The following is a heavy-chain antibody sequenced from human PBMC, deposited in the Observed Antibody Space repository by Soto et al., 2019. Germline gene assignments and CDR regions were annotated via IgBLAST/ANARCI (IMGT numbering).Heavy chain of an antibody. V-gene: IGHV1-58*01. Sequence: SVKVSCKASGFTFTSSAVQWVRQARGQRLEWIGWIVVGSGNTNYAQKFQERVTITRDMSTSTACMELSSLRSEDTAVYYCAATYQLPRYYYYYGMDVWGQGTTVTVSS. CDR2: IVVGSGNT. D-gene: IGHD2-2*01. CDR1: GFTFTSSA. J-gene: IGHJ6*02. CDR3: AATYQLPRYYYYYGMDV.